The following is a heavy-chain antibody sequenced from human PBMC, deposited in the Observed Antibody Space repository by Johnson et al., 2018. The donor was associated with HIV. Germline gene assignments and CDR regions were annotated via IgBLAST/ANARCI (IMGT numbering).Heavy chain of an antibody. CDR3: ATDVSWELKSAFDV. D-gene: IGHD3-10*01. V-gene: IGHV3-30*04. Sequence: VQVVESGGGVVQPGRSLRLSCAASGFTFSSYPMHWVRQAPGKGLEWVAVISYDGSNEYYADSVRGRFTISRDNSKKSLYLQIDSLRAEDTAMYYCATDVSWELKSAFDVWGQGTMVTVSS. CDR1: GFTFSSYP. CDR2: ISYDGSNE. J-gene: IGHJ3*01.